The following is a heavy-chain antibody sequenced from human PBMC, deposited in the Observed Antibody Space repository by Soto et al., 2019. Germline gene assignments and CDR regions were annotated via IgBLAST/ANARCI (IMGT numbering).Heavy chain of an antibody. CDR1: GLSLRTTGVG. CDR3: VQSRCGGDCLEIYSSHAYNGLDV. D-gene: IGHD2-21*02. CDR2: LYWDDDK. V-gene: IGHV2-5*02. J-gene: IGHJ6*02. Sequence: QVTLKESGHTLVKPTQTLTLTCTVSGLSLRTTGVGVGWVRQPPGKALAWLALLYWDDDKRYSPSLRSRLTIAKDISEKQVVLTMTNMDTVDTATYYCVQSRCGGDCLEIYSSHAYNGLDVWGQGTTVTVSS.